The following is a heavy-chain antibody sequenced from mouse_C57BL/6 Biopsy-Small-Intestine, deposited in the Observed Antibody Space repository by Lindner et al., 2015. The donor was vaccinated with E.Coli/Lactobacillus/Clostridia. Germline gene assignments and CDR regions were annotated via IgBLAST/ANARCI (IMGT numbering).Heavy chain of an antibody. Sequence: VQLQESGAELVKPGASVKLSCKASGYTFTEYTIHWVKQRSGQGLEWIGWFYPGSGSIKYNEKFQGKATITADTSSNTAYLQLSSLTSEDTAVYYCARSGYGNYSYYFDYWGQGTTLTVSS. D-gene: IGHD2-1*01. CDR3: ARSGYGNYSYYFDY. J-gene: IGHJ2*01. V-gene: IGHV1-62-2*01. CDR1: GYTFTEYT. CDR2: FYPGSGSI.